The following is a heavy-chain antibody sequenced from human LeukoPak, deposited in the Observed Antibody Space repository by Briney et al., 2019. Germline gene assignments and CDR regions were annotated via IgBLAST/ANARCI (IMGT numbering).Heavy chain of an antibody. CDR1: GYTFTSYA. CDR3: ARDHQRDGVIWTYYYYYYYMDV. D-gene: IGHD3-10*01. V-gene: IGHV7-4-1*02. Sequence: ASVKVSCKASGYTFTSYAMNWVRQAPGQGLEWMGWINTNTGNPTYAQGFTGRFVFSLDTSVSTAYLQISSLKAEDTAVYYCARDHQRDGVIWTYYYYYYYMDVWGKGTTVTVSS. J-gene: IGHJ6*03. CDR2: INTNTGNP.